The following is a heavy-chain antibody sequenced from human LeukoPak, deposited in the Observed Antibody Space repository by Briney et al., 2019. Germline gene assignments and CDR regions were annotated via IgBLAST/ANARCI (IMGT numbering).Heavy chain of an antibody. CDR2: IYTSGST. V-gene: IGHV4-61*02. CDR1: GGSISSGSYY. D-gene: IGHD3-10*01. Sequence: SQTLSLTCTVSGGSISSGSYYWSWIRQPAGKGLEWIGRIYTSGSTNYNPSLKSRVTISVDTSKNQFSLKLSSVTAADTAVYYCARGSGETSHLDYWGQGTLVTVSS. J-gene: IGHJ4*02. CDR3: ARGSGETSHLDY.